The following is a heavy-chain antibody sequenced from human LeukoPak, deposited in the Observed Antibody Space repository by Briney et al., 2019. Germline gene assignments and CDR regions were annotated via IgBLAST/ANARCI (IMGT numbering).Heavy chain of an antibody. D-gene: IGHD3-10*01. Sequence: GGSLRLSCAASGFTFSSFAMNWVRQAPGKGLEWDSAISGSGGSTYYADSVKGRFTISRDNSKNTLYLQMNSLRAEDTAVYYCATGITMVAPLWGQGTMVTVSS. V-gene: IGHV3-23*01. CDR3: ATGITMVAPL. CDR2: ISGSGGST. CDR1: GFTFSSFA. J-gene: IGHJ3*01.